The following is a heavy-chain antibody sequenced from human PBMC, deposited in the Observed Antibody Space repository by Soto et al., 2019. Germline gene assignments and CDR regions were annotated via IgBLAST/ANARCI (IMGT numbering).Heavy chain of an antibody. Sequence: SETLSLTCTVSGGSISSGDYYWSWIRQPPGKGLEWIGYIYYSGSTYYNPSLKSRVTISVDTSKNQFSLKLSSVTAADTAVYYCARGVATRSYYFDYWGQGTLVTVSS. J-gene: IGHJ4*02. D-gene: IGHD5-12*01. V-gene: IGHV4-30-4*01. CDR2: IYYSGST. CDR3: ARGVATRSYYFDY. CDR1: GGSISSGDYY.